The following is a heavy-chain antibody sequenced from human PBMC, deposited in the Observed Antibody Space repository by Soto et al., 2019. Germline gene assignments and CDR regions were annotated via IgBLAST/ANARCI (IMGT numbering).Heavy chain of an antibody. Sequence: EVQLVESGGGLVKPGGSLRLSCAASGFTFSNAWMNWVRQAPGKGLEWVGRIKSKTDGGTTDYAAPVKGRFTISRDDSKNTLYLQMNSLKTEDTAVYYCTHLTVVATSNLYYYYGMDVWGQGTTVTVSS. CDR3: THLTVVATSNLYYYYGMDV. D-gene: IGHD2-15*01. J-gene: IGHJ6*02. CDR2: IKSKTDGGTT. V-gene: IGHV3-15*07. CDR1: GFTFSNAW.